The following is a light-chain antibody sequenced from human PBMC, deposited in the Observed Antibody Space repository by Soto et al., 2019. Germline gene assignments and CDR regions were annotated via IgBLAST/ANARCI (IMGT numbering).Light chain of an antibody. CDR1: QSILDRSKNKYY. Sequence: DIVMTQSPDSLAVSLGERATFNCKSSQSILDRSKNKYYLAWYQQKSGQPPKLLIYWASLRESGVPDRFTGSGSGTDFTLTISSLQAEDVAVYYCQQYYNWPSTLGPGTKVDIK. CDR2: WAS. CDR3: QQYYNWPST. V-gene: IGKV4-1*01. J-gene: IGKJ3*01.